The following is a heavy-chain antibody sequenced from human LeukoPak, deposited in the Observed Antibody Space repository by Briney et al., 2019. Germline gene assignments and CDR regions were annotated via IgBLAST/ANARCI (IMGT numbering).Heavy chain of an antibody. D-gene: IGHD6-19*01. CDR1: GFTFSSYW. CDR3: ARDLGGWLFDY. CDR2: IKQDGSEK. J-gene: IGHJ4*02. Sequence: PGGSLRLSCAASGFTFSSYWMSWVRQAPGKGLEWVANIKQDGSEKYYVDSVKGRFAISRDNAKNSLYLQMNSLRAEDTAVYYCARDLGGWLFDYWGQGTLVTVSS. V-gene: IGHV3-7*03.